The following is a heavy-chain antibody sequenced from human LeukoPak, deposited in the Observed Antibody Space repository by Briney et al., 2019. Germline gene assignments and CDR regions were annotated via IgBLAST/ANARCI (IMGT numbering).Heavy chain of an antibody. CDR1: GFTFSRNW. J-gene: IGHJ2*01. CDR2: IKQDGSEK. CDR3: ARLAYSSTWYWYFGL. D-gene: IGHD6-13*01. V-gene: IGHV3-7*03. Sequence: LGLSCAASGFTFSRNWMRWVRQAPGKGLEWVANIKQDGSEKYYVDSVKGRFTISRDNAKNSLYLQLSTLRAEDTAIYYCARLAYSSTWYWYFGLWGRGTLVTVSS.